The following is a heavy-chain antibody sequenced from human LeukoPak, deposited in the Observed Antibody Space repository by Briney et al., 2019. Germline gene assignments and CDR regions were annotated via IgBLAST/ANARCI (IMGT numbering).Heavy chain of an antibody. CDR2: ISSSSSYI. CDR1: GFTFNSYY. CDR3: ARGGIDCSSTSCYFDY. Sequence: PGGSLRLSCAASGFTFNSYYMNWVRQAPGKGLEWVSSISSSSSYIYYADSMKGRFTISRDNAKNSLYLQMNSLRAEDTAVYYCARGGIDCSSTSCYFDYWGQGTLVTVSS. J-gene: IGHJ4*02. D-gene: IGHD2-2*01. V-gene: IGHV3-21*01.